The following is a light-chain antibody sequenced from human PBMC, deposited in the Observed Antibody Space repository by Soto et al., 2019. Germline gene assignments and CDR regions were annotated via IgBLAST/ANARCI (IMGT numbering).Light chain of an antibody. V-gene: IGKV2-28*01. J-gene: IGKJ1*01. CDR3: LQTLQIPHT. CDR1: QSLLHSNGYNY. CDR2: LGS. Sequence: DIVMTQSSLSLPVTPGEPASISCRSSQSLLHSNGYNYLDWYLQKPGQSPQLLIYLGSNRASGVPDRFSGSGSGTDFTLKISRVEAEDVGVYYCLQTLQIPHTFGQGTKVDI.